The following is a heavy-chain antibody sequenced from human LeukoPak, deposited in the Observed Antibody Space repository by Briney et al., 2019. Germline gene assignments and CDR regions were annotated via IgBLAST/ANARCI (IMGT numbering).Heavy chain of an antibody. Sequence: GGSLRLSCAASGFTFSSYGMHWVRQAPGKGLEWVAFIRYDGSNKDYADSVKGRFTISRDNSKNTLYLQMNSLRAVDTAVFYCARLEWAIAVVPAAMGKKEIKYYYYMDVWGKGTAVTVSS. CDR3: ARLEWAIAVVPAAMGKKEIKYYYYMDV. J-gene: IGHJ6*03. CDR2: IRYDGSNK. CDR1: GFTFSSYG. D-gene: IGHD2-2*01. V-gene: IGHV3-30*02.